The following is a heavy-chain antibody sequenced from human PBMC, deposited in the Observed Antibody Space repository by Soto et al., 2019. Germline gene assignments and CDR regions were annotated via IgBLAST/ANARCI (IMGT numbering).Heavy chain of an antibody. CDR3: ARVGLRLGDYFDY. CDR2: IYSSGNT. V-gene: IGHV4-31*03. CDR1: GGSISSGAYY. D-gene: IGHD3-16*01. J-gene: IGHJ4*02. Sequence: QVQLQESGPGLVKPSQTLSLTCTVSGGSISSGAYYWSWIRQHPGKGLEWIGYIYSSGNTYYNPSLKSRVTISVDTSQNQFSLKLSSVTAEYTAVYYCARVGLRLGDYFDYWGQGTLVSVSS.